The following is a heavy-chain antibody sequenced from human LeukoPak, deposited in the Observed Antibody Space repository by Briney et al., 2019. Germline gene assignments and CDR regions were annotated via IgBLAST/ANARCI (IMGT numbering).Heavy chain of an antibody. D-gene: IGHD5-12*01. J-gene: IGHJ4*02. Sequence: GGSLRLSCAGAGSTFSSFAMNWVRQAPEKGLEWVSTISGSGGSTFYADSVKGRFAISRDNSGNTLYLQMNSLRAEDTAIYYCAQCEAYTGYVPHYWGQGTQVIVSS. CDR2: ISGSGGST. CDR3: AQCEAYTGYVPHY. CDR1: GSTFSSFA. V-gene: IGHV3-23*01.